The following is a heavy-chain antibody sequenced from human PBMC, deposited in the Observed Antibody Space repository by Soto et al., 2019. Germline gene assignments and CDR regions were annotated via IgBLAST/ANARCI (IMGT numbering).Heavy chain of an antibody. CDR1: GYSISSGYY. CDR2: IHHSGST. CDR3: ARAQGAVAGNDWLDP. J-gene: IGHJ5*02. Sequence: SETLSLTCAVSGYSISSGYYWGWIRQPPGKGLEWIGSIHHSGSTYYNPSLKSRVTISVDTSKNQFSLKLSSVTAADTAVYYCARAQGAVAGNDWLDPWGQGTLVTVYS. V-gene: IGHV4-38-2*01. D-gene: IGHD6-19*01.